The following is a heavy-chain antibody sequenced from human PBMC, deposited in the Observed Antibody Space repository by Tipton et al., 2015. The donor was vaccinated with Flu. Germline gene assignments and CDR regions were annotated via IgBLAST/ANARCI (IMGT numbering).Heavy chain of an antibody. D-gene: IGHD2-21*01. CDR1: GFTFSLYW. V-gene: IGHV3-7*03. CDR3: ARQIGGGDCY. Sequence: SLRLSCAPSGFTFSLYWMTWVRQAPGKGLEWVANINQDGSVKYFVDSVKGRFTISRDNAKNLVYLQMDSLRAEDTALYYCARQIGGGDCYWGQGTLVTVSS. J-gene: IGHJ4*02. CDR2: INQDGSVK.